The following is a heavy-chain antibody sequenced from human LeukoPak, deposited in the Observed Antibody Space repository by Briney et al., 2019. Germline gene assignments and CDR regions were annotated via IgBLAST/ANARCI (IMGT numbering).Heavy chain of an antibody. V-gene: IGHV3-66*01. CDR1: GFTVNNTY. Sequence: GGSLRLSCAASGFTVNNTYVSWVRQAPGKGLEWVSVIYSGGSTYYADSVKGRFTLSRDNSKNTLYPQMNSLRAEDAAVYYCASDYLGSGSFDYWGQGTLVTVSS. CDR2: IYSGGST. D-gene: IGHD3-10*01. J-gene: IGHJ4*02. CDR3: ASDYLGSGSFDY.